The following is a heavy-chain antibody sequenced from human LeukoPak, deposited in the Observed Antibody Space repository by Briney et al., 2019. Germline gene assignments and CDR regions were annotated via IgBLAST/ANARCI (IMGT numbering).Heavy chain of an antibody. CDR2: INHSGST. Sequence: KPSETLSLTCAVYGGSFSGYYWSWIRQPPGKGLEWIWEINHSGSTNYNPSLKSRVTISADTSKNQFSLKLSSVTAADTAVYYCAKRATVTTYYYGMDVWGQGTTVTVSS. CDR1: GGSFSGYY. J-gene: IGHJ6*02. V-gene: IGHV4-34*01. D-gene: IGHD4-17*01. CDR3: AKRATVTTYYYGMDV.